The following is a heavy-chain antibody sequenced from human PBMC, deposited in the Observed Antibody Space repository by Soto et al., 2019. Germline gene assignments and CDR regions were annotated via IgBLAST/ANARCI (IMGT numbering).Heavy chain of an antibody. CDR1: GYTFTSYA. CDR2: INAGNGNT. D-gene: IGHD3-9*01. V-gene: IGHV1-3*01. Sequence: ASVKVSCKASGYTFTSYAMHWVRQAPGQRLEWMGWINAGNGNTKYSQKFQGRVTITRDTSASTAYMELSSLRSEDTAVYYCARAGYYDILTGTPYYYMDVWGKGTTVTVSS. CDR3: ARAGYYDILTGTPYYYMDV. J-gene: IGHJ6*03.